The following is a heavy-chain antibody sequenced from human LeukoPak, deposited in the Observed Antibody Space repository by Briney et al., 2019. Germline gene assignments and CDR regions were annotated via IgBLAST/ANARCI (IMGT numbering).Heavy chain of an antibody. Sequence: PGGSLRLSCAASGFTLHDYNMHWVRQAPGKGLEWVSHIKWDDGSTYYADSVKGRFTISRDNSKNSLYLQMNSLRTEDTALYYCVRDRERGGNGPIRLWGQGTLVTVSS. CDR2: IKWDDGST. CDR1: GFTLHDYN. D-gene: IGHD4-23*01. V-gene: IGHV3-43*01. CDR3: VRDRERGGNGPIRL. J-gene: IGHJ1*01.